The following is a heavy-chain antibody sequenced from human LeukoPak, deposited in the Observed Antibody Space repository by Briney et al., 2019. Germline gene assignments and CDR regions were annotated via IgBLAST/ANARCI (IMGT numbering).Heavy chain of an antibody. Sequence: GGSLRLSCAASGFTLSNYWMHWVRQAPGKGLVWVSHINGDGSTTSYADSVKGRFTISRDNAKNTVYLQMNSLRAEDTAVYYCAKGGSSSPRSTFDYWGQGTLLTVSS. CDR3: AKGGSSSPRSTFDY. D-gene: IGHD6-13*01. V-gene: IGHV3-74*01. J-gene: IGHJ4*02. CDR2: INGDGSTT. CDR1: GFTLSNYW.